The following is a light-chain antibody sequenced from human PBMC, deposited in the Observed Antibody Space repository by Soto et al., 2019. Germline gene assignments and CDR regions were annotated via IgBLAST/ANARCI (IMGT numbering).Light chain of an antibody. J-gene: IGKJ3*01. CDR2: GAS. CDR1: HSFGSYY. CDR3: QQYGGGLFT. Sequence: EIVLTQSPGTLSLSPGERATLSCGASHSFGSYYAAWYQQKPGQAPRLLIYGASSRATGIPDRFSGSGSGTDFTLTISRLEPEDFALHYCQQYGGGLFTFGPGTEVEMK. V-gene: IGKV3-20*01.